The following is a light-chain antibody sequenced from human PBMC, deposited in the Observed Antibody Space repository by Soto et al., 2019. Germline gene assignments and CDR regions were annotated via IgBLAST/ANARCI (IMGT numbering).Light chain of an antibody. CDR3: LQALQTPLT. V-gene: IGKV2-28*01. J-gene: IGKJ4*02. Sequence: DIVMTQSPLSLPVTPGEPASISCRSSQTLLYRNGNNYLDWYLQKPGQSPQRLIYLASNRASGVPDRFSGRGSGTDFTLKISRVEAEDVGVYYCLQALQTPLTFGGGTKVEIK. CDR1: QTLLYRNGNNY. CDR2: LAS.